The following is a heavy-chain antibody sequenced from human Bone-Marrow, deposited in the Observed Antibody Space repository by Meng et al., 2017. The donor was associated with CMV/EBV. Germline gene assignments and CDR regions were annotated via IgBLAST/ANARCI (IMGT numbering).Heavy chain of an antibody. V-gene: IGHV3-7*01. Sequence: GGSLKISCSASGFTFSSYWMSWVRQAPGKGLEWVANIKQDGSEKYYVDSVKGRFTISRDNAKNSLYLQMNSLRAEDTAVYYCARGGGRLWFGELLGLFDYWGQGPLVTVSS. CDR2: IKQDGSEK. D-gene: IGHD3-10*01. CDR1: GFTFSSYW. J-gene: IGHJ4*02. CDR3: ARGGGRLWFGELLGLFDY.